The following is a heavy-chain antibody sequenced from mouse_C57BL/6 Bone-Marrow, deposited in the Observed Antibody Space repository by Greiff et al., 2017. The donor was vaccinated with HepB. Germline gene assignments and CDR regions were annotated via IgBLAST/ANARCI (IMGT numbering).Heavy chain of an antibody. D-gene: IGHD1-1*01. J-gene: IGHJ4*01. CDR3: ARSDYGSSHYYAMDY. CDR2: IDPSDSYT. Sequence: QVQLQQPGAELVKPGASVKLSCKASGYTFTSYWMQWVKQRPGQGLEWIGEIDPSDSYTNYNQNFKGKATLTVDTSSSTSYMQLSILTSEDSAVYYCARSDYGSSHYYAMDYWGQGTSVTVSS. CDR1: GYTFTSYW. V-gene: IGHV1-50*01.